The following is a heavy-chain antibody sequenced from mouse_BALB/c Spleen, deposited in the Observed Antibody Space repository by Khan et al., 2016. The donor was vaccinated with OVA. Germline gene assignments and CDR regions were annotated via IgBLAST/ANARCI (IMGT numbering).Heavy chain of an antibody. Sequence: EVQLQESGPGLVKPSQSLSLTCTVTGYSITSDYAWNWIWQFPGNKLEWMGYISSTGSTSYNPSLKSRISITRDTSKNQFFLQLKSVTTEDTATYYCARSLYYSYGYALDCWGRGTSVTVSS. D-gene: IGHD2-14*01. CDR3: ARSLYYSYGYALDC. V-gene: IGHV3-2*02. J-gene: IGHJ4*01. CDR2: ISSTGST. CDR1: GYSITSDYA.